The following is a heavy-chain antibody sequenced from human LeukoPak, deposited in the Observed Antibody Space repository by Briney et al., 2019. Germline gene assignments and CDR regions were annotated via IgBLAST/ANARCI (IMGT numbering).Heavy chain of an antibody. CDR1: GGSISSYY. V-gene: IGHV4-59*08. CDR2: IYYSGST. CDR3: AKSGGPDYYDSSAFDI. J-gene: IGHJ3*02. Sequence: PSETLSLTRTVSGGSISSYYWSWIRQPPGKGLEWIGYIYYSGSTNYNPSLKSRVTISLDTSKNQFSLKLSSVTAADTAVFYCAKSGGPDYYDSSAFDIWGQGTMVTVSS. D-gene: IGHD3-22*01.